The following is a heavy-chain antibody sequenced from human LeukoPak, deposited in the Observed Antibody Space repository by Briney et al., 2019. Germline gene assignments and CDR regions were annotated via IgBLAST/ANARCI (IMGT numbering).Heavy chain of an antibody. CDR1: GYTFTGYY. D-gene: IGHD3-22*01. J-gene: IGHJ6*03. Sequence: GASVKVSCKASGYTFTGYYMDWVRQAPGQGLEWMGWTNPNSGGTNYAQKFQGRVTMTRDTSISTAYMELSRLRSDDTAVYYCARDDYYDSSGQIYYYYYMDVWGKGTTVTVSS. CDR2: TNPNSGGT. V-gene: IGHV1-2*02. CDR3: ARDDYYDSSGQIYYYYYMDV.